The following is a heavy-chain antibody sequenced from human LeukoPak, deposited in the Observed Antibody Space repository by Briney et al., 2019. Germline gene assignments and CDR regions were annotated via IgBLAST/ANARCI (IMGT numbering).Heavy chain of an antibody. J-gene: IGHJ3*02. Sequence: SVKVSCKASGGTFSSYAISWVRQAPGQGLEWMGRIIPILGIANYAQKFQGRVTITADKSTSTAYMELSSLRSEDTAVYYCAREHSSGCCSRVLDIWGQGTMVTVSS. CDR1: GGTFSSYA. D-gene: IGHD6-19*01. CDR2: IIPILGIA. CDR3: AREHSSGCCSRVLDI. V-gene: IGHV1-69*04.